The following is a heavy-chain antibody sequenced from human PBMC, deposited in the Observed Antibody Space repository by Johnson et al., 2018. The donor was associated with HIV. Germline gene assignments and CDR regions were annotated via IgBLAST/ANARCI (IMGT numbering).Heavy chain of an antibody. V-gene: IGHV3-30*02. D-gene: IGHD1-1*01. CDR2: IGYDGSNK. CDR3: ATSTASDALDI. Sequence: QVQLVESGGGVVQPGGSLRLSCAASGFTFSTHGMNWVRQAPGRGLEWVAFIGYDGSNKYYADSVKGRFTISRDNFKNTLSLQMNSMSTEDTAVYYCATSTASDALDIWGQGTMVTVSS. J-gene: IGHJ3*02. CDR1: GFTFSTHG.